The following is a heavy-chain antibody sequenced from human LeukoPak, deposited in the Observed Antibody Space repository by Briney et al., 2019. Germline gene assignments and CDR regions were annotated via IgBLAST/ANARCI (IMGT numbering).Heavy chain of an antibody. J-gene: IGHJ3*01. D-gene: IGHD6-13*01. Sequence: SETLSLTCTVSGGSISSSSYYCGWIRQPPGKGLEWIRSIYYIGNTYYNPSLKSRVTISVDTSKNQFSLKLSSVTAADTAVYYCARLFSSSWYRGAFDLWGQGTMVTVSS. CDR1: GGSISSSSYY. CDR2: IYYIGNT. CDR3: ARLFSSSWYRGAFDL. V-gene: IGHV4-39*01.